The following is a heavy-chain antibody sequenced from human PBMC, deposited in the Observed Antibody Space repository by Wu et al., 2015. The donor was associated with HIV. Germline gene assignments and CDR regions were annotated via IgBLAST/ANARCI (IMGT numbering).Heavy chain of an antibody. CDR3: ARDPSGYNYVKPTWFDP. CDR2: IIPVFGTE. V-gene: IGHV1-69*13. J-gene: IGHJ5*02. CDR1: GGTFSSYG. Sequence: QVQLVQSGAEVTKPGSSVKVSCKASGGTFSSYGINWVRQAPGQGLEWMGRIIPVFGTENYAQKFQGRVTIIADESTSTAYMELNSLRSEDTAVYYCARDPSGYNYVKPTWFDPWGQGTLVTVSS. D-gene: IGHD5-18*01.